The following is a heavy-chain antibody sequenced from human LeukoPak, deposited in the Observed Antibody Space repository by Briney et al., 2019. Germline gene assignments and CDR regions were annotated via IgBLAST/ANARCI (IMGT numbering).Heavy chain of an antibody. J-gene: IGHJ6*03. Sequence: SETLFLTCTVSGGSISSYYWSWIRQPAGKGLEWIGRIYTSGSTNYNPSLKSRVTMSVDTSKNQFSLKLSSVTAADTAVYYCARGANIVVVPAAPYYYYMDVWGKGTTVTVSS. V-gene: IGHV4-4*07. CDR3: ARGANIVVVPAAPYYYYMDV. CDR1: GGSISSYY. CDR2: IYTSGST. D-gene: IGHD2-2*01.